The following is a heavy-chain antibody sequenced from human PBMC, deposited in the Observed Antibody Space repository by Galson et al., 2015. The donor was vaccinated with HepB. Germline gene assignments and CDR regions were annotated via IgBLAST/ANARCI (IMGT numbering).Heavy chain of an antibody. J-gene: IGHJ1*01. Sequence: SLRLSCAASGFTFSSYSMNWVRQAPGKGLEWVSAISGSGGSTYYADSVKGRFTISRDNSKNTLYLQMNSLRAEDTAVYYCAKGVAATQYFQHWGQGTLVTVSS. CDR1: GFTFSSYS. CDR3: AKGVAATQYFQH. CDR2: ISGSGGST. V-gene: IGHV3-23*01. D-gene: IGHD2-15*01.